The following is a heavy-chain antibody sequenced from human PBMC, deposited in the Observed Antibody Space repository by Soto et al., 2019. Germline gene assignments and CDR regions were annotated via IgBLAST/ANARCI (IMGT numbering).Heavy chain of an antibody. Sequence: QVQLVESGGGVVQPGRSLRLSCAASGFTFSSYAMHWVRQAPVKGLEWVAVISYDGSNKYYADSVKGRFTISRDNSKNTLYLQMNSLRAEDTAVYYCARAGCDGGSCYTLVGLRYGMDVWGQGTTVTVSS. V-gene: IGHV3-30-3*01. D-gene: IGHD2-15*01. J-gene: IGHJ6*02. CDR1: GFTFSSYA. CDR2: ISYDGSNK. CDR3: ARAGCDGGSCYTLVGLRYGMDV.